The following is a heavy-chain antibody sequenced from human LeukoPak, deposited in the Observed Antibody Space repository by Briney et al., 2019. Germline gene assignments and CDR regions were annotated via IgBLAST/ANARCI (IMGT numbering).Heavy chain of an antibody. CDR3: ARDGPDYSSSSEVDY. CDR2: INPSGGST. D-gene: IGHD6-6*01. Sequence: GASVKVSCKASGYTFTSYYMHWVRQAPGQGLEWMGIINPSGGSTSYAQKFQGRVTMTRDMSTSTVYMELSSLRSEDTAVYYCARDGPDYSSSSEVDYWAREPWSPSPQ. V-gene: IGHV1-46*01. CDR1: GYTFTSYY. J-gene: IGHJ4*02.